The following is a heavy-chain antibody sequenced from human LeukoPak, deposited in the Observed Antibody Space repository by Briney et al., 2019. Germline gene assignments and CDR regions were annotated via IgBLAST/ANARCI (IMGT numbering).Heavy chain of an antibody. CDR2: IYSTGTT. V-gene: IGHV4-31*03. CDR1: GDSISSGGFH. J-gene: IGHJ5*02. Sequence: TSQTLSLTCSVSGDSISSGGFHWHWIRQHPEKGLEWIGYIYSTGTTYYNPSLTSRLTMSLDTSKNQFSLKVTSVTAADTAVYFCARDRPDSTSPTTVGRFDPWGQGTLVTVSS. D-gene: IGHD2-2*01. CDR3: ARDRPDSTSPTTVGRFDP.